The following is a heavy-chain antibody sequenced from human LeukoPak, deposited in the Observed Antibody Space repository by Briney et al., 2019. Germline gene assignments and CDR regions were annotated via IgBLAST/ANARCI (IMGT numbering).Heavy chain of an antibody. J-gene: IGHJ4*02. Sequence: PGGSLRLSCAASGFTFNNYWMHWVRQAPGKGLVWVSRINSDGSTTNYVDSVKGRFTISRDNSKNTLYLQMNSLRAEDTAVYYCAKGYSGYDWSLVDYWGQGTLVTVSS. D-gene: IGHD5-12*01. V-gene: IGHV3-74*01. CDR1: GFTFNNYW. CDR2: INSDGSTT. CDR3: AKGYSGYDWSLVDY.